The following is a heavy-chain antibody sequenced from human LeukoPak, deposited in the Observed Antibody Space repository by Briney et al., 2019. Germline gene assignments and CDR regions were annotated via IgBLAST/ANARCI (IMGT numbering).Heavy chain of an antibody. J-gene: IGHJ4*02. D-gene: IGHD6-13*01. Sequence: GESLKISCAGSGYSFTTHYIGWVRQMPGKGLEWMGIIYPADSDTRYSPSFQGQVTISADKSISTAYLQWSSLKASDTAMYYCARPAAGPEYYFDYWGQGTLVTVSS. V-gene: IGHV5-51*01. CDR2: IYPADSDT. CDR3: ARPAAGPEYYFDY. CDR1: GYSFTTHY.